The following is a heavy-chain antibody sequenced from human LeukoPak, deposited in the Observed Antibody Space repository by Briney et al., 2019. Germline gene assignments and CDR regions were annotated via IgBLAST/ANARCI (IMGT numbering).Heavy chain of an antibody. CDR2: ISGNGGST. Sequence: GGSLRLSCAASGFTFSSYAMSWVRQAPGKGLEWVSAISGNGGSTYYADSVKGRFTISRDNSKNTLYLQVNSLRAEDTAVYYCAKDRSGYSTPFDYWGQGTLVTVSS. D-gene: IGHD3-3*01. J-gene: IGHJ4*02. CDR3: AKDRSGYSTPFDY. V-gene: IGHV3-23*01. CDR1: GFTFSSYA.